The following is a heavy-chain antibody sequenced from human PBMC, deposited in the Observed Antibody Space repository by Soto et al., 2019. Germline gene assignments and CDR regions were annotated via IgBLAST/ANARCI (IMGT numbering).Heavy chain of an antibody. J-gene: IGHJ6*02. Sequence: QVQLVESGGGVVQPGRSLRLSCAASGFTFSIYAMHWVRQAPGKGLEWVAVISYDGARKAYANSVKGRFTISRDTSKNTLYLQMNSLRVEVTAAYYCSRGDREDTAVVIGARPGEYGMDVWGRGTTVTVSS. V-gene: IGHV3-30-3*01. D-gene: IGHD2-15*01. CDR2: ISYDGARK. CDR1: GFTFSIYA. CDR3: SRGDREDTAVVIGARPGEYGMDV.